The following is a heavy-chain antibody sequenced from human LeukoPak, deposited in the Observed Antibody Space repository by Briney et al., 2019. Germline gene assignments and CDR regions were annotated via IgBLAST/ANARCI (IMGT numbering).Heavy chain of an antibody. CDR2: ISSGSTTI. V-gene: IGHV3-48*01. CDR1: GFTLSSYS. Sequence: GGSLRLSCATSGFTLSSYSMTWVRQAPGKGLEWVSYISSGSTTIYYADSVKGRFTISRDNAKNSLYLQMNSLRAEDTAVYYCARDVEQWLVRVYYFDYWGQGTLVTVSS. J-gene: IGHJ4*02. D-gene: IGHD6-19*01. CDR3: ARDVEQWLVRVYYFDY.